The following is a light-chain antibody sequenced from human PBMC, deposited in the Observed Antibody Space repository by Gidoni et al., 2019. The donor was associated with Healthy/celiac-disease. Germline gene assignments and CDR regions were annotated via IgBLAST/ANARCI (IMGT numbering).Light chain of an antibody. J-gene: IGKJ1*01. CDR2: LGS. CDR3: MQALQTPRT. CDR1: QSLLHSNGYNY. Sequence: DIVMTQSPLSLPVTPGEPASISCRSSQSLLHSNGYNYLDWYLQKPGQSPQLLISLGSNRAFGVPDRFSGSGSGTDFTLKISRVEAEDVGVYYCMQALQTPRTFGQGTKVEIK. V-gene: IGKV2-28*01.